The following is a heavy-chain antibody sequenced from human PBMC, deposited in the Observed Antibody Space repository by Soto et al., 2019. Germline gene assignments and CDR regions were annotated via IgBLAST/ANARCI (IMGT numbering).Heavy chain of an antibody. D-gene: IGHD6-13*01. CDR3: ARGVEDITVAGTADSAF. Sequence: LYSEAPRLCYTGKSLHWVRQSTRQGLEWMVCLNPNSGGTNYAQKFQGWVTMTRDTSISTAYMELSRLRSDDTAVYYCARGVEDITVAGTADSAFWVKRTLVPVS. V-gene: IGHV1-2*04. CDR2: LNPNSGGT. CDR1: RLCYTGKS. J-gene: IGHJ4*02.